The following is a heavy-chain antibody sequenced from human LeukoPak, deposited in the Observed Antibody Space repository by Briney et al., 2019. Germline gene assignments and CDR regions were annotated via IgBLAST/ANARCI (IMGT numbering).Heavy chain of an antibody. Sequence: SVKVSCKASGGTFSSYTISWVLQAPGQGLEWMGRIIPILGIANYAQKFQGRVTITADKSTSTAYMELSSLRSEDTAVYYCAREAQLPYFDYWGQGTLVTVSS. V-gene: IGHV1-69*04. CDR2: IIPILGIA. CDR3: AREAQLPYFDY. CDR1: GGTFSSYT. J-gene: IGHJ4*02. D-gene: IGHD2-2*01.